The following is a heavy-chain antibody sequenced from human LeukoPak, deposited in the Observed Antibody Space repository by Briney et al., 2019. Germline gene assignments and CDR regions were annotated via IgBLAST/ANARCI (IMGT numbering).Heavy chain of an antibody. J-gene: IGHJ3*02. D-gene: IGHD3-22*01. CDR1: GGSFSGYY. Sequence: SETLSLTCAVYGGSFSGYYWSWIRQPPGKGLEWIGEINHSGTTNYNPSLTSRVTRSVDTSKNQFSLKLSSVTAADTAVYYCARGGDSSGYYLLDAFDIWGQGTLVTVSS. CDR2: INHSGTT. CDR3: ARGGDSSGYYLLDAFDI. V-gene: IGHV4-34*01.